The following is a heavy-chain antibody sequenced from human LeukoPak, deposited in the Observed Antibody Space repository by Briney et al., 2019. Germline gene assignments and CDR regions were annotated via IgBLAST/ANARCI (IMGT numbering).Heavy chain of an antibody. J-gene: IGHJ4*02. D-gene: IGHD6-25*01. CDR3: AREWGNSGFDY. Sequence: PGGSLRLSCAASGFTFSNSAMNWVRQAPGKGLEWVSGIRGSGTSTYYADSVKGRFTISRDSSENTLFLQMSSLRIEDTAVYYCAREWGNSGFDYWGQGTLVTVSS. CDR2: IRGSGTST. CDR1: GFTFSNSA. V-gene: IGHV3-23*01.